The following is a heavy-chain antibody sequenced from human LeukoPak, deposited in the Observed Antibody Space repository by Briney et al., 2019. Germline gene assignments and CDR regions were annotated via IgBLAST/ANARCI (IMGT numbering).Heavy chain of an antibody. J-gene: IGHJ6*03. CDR1: GFTFSSYS. D-gene: IGHD4-17*01. CDR2: ISSSSSYI. Sequence: PGGSLRLSCAVSGFTFSSYSMNWVRQAPGKGLEWVSSISSSSSYIYYADSVKGRFTISRDNAKNSLYLQMNSLRAEDTAVYYCARVGVGDYGDYVDYYYYYMDVWGKGTTVTVSS. CDR3: ARVGVGDYGDYVDYYYYYMDV. V-gene: IGHV3-21*01.